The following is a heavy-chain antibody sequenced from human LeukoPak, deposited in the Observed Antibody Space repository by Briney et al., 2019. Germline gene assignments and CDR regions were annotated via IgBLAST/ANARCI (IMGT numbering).Heavy chain of an antibody. J-gene: IGHJ4*02. D-gene: IGHD3-22*01. CDR2: IIPIFGTA. Sequence: ASVKVSCKASGGTFSSYAISWVRQAPGQGLEWMGGIIPIFGTANYAQKFQGRVTITTDESTSTAYMELSSLRSEDTAVYYCARGGGYYDSSGYYSALPPDYWGQGTLVTVSS. CDR1: GGTFSSYA. V-gene: IGHV1-69*05. CDR3: ARGGGYYDSSGYYSALPPDY.